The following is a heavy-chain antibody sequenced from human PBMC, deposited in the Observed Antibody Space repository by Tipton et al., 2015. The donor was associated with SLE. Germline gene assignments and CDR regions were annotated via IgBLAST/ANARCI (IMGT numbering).Heavy chain of an antibody. V-gene: IGHV3-11*06. CDR1: GFTFSDYY. J-gene: IGHJ3*02. CDR2: ISSSSSYT. Sequence: SLRLSCAASGFTFSDYYMSWIRQAPGKGLEWVSYISSSSSYTNYADSVKGRFTISRDNAKNSLYLQMNSLRAEDTAVYYCARQREYSYAWGDAFDIWGQGTMVTVSS. D-gene: IGHD5-18*01. CDR3: ARQREYSYAWGDAFDI.